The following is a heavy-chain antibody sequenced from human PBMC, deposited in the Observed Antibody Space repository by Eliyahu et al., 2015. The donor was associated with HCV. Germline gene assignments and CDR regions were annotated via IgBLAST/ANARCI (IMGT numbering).Heavy chain of an antibody. CDR2: SYXXGNT. V-gene: IGHV4-39*01. Sequence: QLQESGPGRVKPSETLSLTCTVSAGSISSSRYYXGWIRQAPGKGLECLGXSYXXGNTYYNPSLKSRVTISVDTSKNQFSLRLTSVTAADTAMYYCARLGYYDSNGYYSHDAFDVWGQGTMVTVSS. CDR3: ARLGYYDSNGYYSHDAFDV. CDR1: AGSISSSRYY. J-gene: IGHJ3*01. D-gene: IGHD3-22*01.